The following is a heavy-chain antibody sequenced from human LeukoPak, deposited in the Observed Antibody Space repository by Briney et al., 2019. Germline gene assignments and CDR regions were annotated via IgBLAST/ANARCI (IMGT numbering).Heavy chain of an antibody. D-gene: IGHD3-22*01. J-gene: IGHJ3*02. Sequence: PGGSLRLSCAASGFTFSSYWMHWVRRAPGKGLVWVSRINSDGSSTSYADSVKGRFTISRDNAKNTLYVQMNSLRAEDTAVYYCASEYDNAFDIWGQGTMVTVSS. V-gene: IGHV3-74*01. CDR3: ASEYDNAFDI. CDR1: GFTFSSYW. CDR2: INSDGSST.